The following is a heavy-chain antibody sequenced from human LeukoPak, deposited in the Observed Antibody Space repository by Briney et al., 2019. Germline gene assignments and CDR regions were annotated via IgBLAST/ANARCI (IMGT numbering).Heavy chain of an antibody. D-gene: IGHD3-3*01. CDR1: EFTFSSKW. CDR2: INTDGSST. Sequence: GGSLRLSCAASEFTFSSKWMHWVRQAPGKGLVWVSRINTDGSSTSYVDSVQGRFTISRDNAKNTLFLQMNSLRAEDTAVYYCASTLTLFGELDSWGQGTLVTVSS. J-gene: IGHJ4*02. CDR3: ASTLTLFGELDS. V-gene: IGHV3-74*01.